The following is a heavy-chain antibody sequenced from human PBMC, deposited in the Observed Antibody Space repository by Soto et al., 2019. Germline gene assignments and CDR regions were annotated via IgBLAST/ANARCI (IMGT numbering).Heavy chain of an antibody. Sequence: VQLVESGGGVVQPGRSLRLSCAASGFTFSDYAMHWVRQAPGKGLEWVAVVSHDGRKKHYADSVKGRFTISRDSSKNTVSLEMTSLRAEDTAVYYCAKGGRQWLVTSGFNYWGQGARVTVSS. J-gene: IGHJ4*02. CDR3: AKGGRQWLVTSGFNY. CDR1: GFTFSDYA. V-gene: IGHV3-30*18. CDR2: VSHDGRKK. D-gene: IGHD6-19*01.